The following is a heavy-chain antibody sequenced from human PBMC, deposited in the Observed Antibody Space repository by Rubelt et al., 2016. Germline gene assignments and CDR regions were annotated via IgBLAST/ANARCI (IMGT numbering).Heavy chain of an antibody. CDR1: GFTFSSYP. CDR3: ARDVIGKLEY. D-gene: IGHD3-10*01. Sequence: EVQLLESGGGLVQPGGSLRLSCAASGFTFSSYPMSWVRQAPGKGLEWVANINQGGSSKNLLDSVNGRLPSSRDNAKNLHFRQMNSLRVEDTAVYYCARDVIGKLEYWGQGTLVTVSS. CDR2: INQGGSSK. J-gene: IGHJ4*02. V-gene: IGHV3-7*03.